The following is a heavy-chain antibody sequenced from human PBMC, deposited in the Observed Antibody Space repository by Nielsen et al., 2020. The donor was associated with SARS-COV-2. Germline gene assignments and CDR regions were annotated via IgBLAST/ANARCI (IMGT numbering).Heavy chain of an antibody. CDR3: AKDPYSSGWYWWGFDY. CDR1: GFTFSNYA. V-gene: IGHV3-23*01. CDR2: ISGSGGST. Sequence: GESLKISCAASGFTFSNYAMSWVRQAPGTGLEWVSAISGSGGSTYYADSVKGRFTISRDNSKNTLYLQMNSLRAEDTAVYYCAKDPYSSGWYWWGFDYWGQGTLVTVSS. D-gene: IGHD6-19*01. J-gene: IGHJ4*02.